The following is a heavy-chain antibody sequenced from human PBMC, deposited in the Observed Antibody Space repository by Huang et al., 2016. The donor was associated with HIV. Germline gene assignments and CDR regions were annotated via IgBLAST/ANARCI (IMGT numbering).Heavy chain of an antibody. J-gene: IGHJ3*02. Sequence: EVQLVESGGGLVKPGGSLRLSCAASVFTFSSYSMNWVRQVPGKGLGWVSSMSMSSSNIYYAVSVKGRFTISRDNAKNALYLQVNSLRAVDTAVYYCARVGGVAAGTFGTFDIWGQGTMVTVSS. V-gene: IGHV3-21*01. CDR1: VFTFSSYS. D-gene: IGHD6-19*01. CDR3: ARVGGVAAGTFGTFDI. CDR2: MSMSSSNI.